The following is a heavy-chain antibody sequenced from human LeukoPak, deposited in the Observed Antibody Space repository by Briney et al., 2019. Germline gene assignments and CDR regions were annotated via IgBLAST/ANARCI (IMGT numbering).Heavy chain of an antibody. J-gene: IGHJ6*02. D-gene: IGHD6-13*01. CDR3: ARKGMGMDV. V-gene: IGHV3-74*01. Sequence: PGGSLRLSCAASGFTFSSHWMHWVRQAPGKGLVWVSRINSDGSSISYADSVKGRFTISRDNAKNTLYLYMNSLRAEDTAVYYCARKGMGMDVWGQGTTVTVSS. CDR1: GFTFSSHW. CDR2: INSDGSSI.